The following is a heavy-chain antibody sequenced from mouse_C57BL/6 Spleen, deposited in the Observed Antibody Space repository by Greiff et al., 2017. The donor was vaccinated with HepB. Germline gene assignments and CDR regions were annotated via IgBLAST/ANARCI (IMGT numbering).Heavy chain of an antibody. CDR2: INPSSGYT. CDR3: ARRNYENFDV. V-gene: IGHV1-7*01. D-gene: IGHD1-1*01. J-gene: IGHJ1*03. Sequence: QVQLQQSGAELAKPGASVKLSCKASGYTFTSYWMHWVKQRPGQGLEWIGYINPSSGYTKYNQKFKDKATLTADKSSSTAYMQLSSLKYEDAAVYYCARRNYENFDVWGTGTTVTVSS. CDR1: GYTFTSYW.